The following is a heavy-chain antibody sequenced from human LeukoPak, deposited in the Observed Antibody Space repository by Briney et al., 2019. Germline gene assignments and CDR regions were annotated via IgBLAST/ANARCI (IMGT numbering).Heavy chain of an antibody. CDR2: IKQDGSEK. J-gene: IGHJ4*02. CDR3: ARGDSYSSSPFDY. D-gene: IGHD6-6*01. CDR1: GFTFSSYS. V-gene: IGHV3-7*01. Sequence: PGGSLRLSCVASGFTFSSYSMNWVRQAPGKGLEWVANIKQDGSEKYYVDSVKGRFTISRDNAKNSLYLQMNSLRAEDTAVYYCARGDSYSSSPFDYWGQGTLVTVSS.